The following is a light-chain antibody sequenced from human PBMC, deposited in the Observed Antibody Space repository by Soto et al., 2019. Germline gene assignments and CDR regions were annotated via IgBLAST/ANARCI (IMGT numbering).Light chain of an antibody. CDR3: MQALQTPIT. V-gene: IGKV2-28*01. CDR2: LGS. Sequence: DIVMTQSPLSLPVTPGEAASISCRSSQSLLHSNGYNYLDWYLQKPGQSPQLLIYLGSNRASGVXDXXSGSGSGTDFTLKISRVEAEDVGVYYCMQALQTPITFGQGTRLEIK. CDR1: QSLLHSNGYNY. J-gene: IGKJ5*01.